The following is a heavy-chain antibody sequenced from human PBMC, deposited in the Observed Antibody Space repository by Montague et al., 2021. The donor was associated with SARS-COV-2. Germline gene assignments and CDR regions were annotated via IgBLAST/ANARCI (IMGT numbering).Heavy chain of an antibody. J-gene: IGHJ4*02. CDR2: INHSGSS. CDR3: ARHYGSSLDS. V-gene: IGHV4-34*01. Sequence: SETLSLTCAVYGGSFSDYYWTWIRQPPGKGLEWIGEINHSGSSNYNPSLKNRVTISVDKSKNQISLKLTSVTAADTAVYYCARHYGSSLDSWGQGILVAVSS. CDR1: GGSFSDYY. D-gene: IGHD4-17*01.